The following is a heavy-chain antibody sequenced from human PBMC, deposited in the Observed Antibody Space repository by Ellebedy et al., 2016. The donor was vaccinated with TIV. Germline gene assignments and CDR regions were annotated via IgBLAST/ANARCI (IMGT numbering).Heavy chain of an antibody. CDR3: ARDVHADAAARLDH. J-gene: IGHJ4*02. V-gene: IGHV1-18*04. CDR2: ISAYNGNT. D-gene: IGHD2-2*01. CDR1: GYPFPNYG. Sequence: AASVKVSCKASGYPFPNYGVSWVRQAPGQGLEWVGWISAYNGNTKYGQKFQGRISLTTDTSMGTAYMELRSLRSDDTGVYFCARDVHADAAARLDHWGQGTRVTVSS.